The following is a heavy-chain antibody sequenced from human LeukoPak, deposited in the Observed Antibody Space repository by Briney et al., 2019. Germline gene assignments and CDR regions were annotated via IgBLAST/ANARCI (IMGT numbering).Heavy chain of an antibody. Sequence: GASVKVSCKASGYTFTGYYMHWVRQAPGQGLEWMGWINPNSGGTNYAQKFQGRVTMTRDTSISTAYMELSRLRSDDTAMYYCARSRWGAAGPYFDYWGQGTLVTVSS. J-gene: IGHJ4*02. CDR1: GYTFTGYY. CDR2: INPNSGGT. CDR3: ARSRWGAAGPYFDY. V-gene: IGHV1-2*02. D-gene: IGHD6-13*01.